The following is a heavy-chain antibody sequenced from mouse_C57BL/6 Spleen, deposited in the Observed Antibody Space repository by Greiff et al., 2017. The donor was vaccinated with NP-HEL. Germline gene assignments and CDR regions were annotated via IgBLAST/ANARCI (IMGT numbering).Heavy chain of an antibody. D-gene: IGHD1-1*01. CDR3: ARYGYGSSYPWYFDV. CDR2: IDPSDSET. J-gene: IGHJ1*03. CDR1: GYTFTSYW. V-gene: IGHV1-52*01. Sequence: QVQLQQPGAELVRPGSSVKLSCKASGYTFTSYWMHWVKQRPIQGLEWIGNIDPSDSETHYNQKFKDKATLTVDKSSSTAYMQLSSLTSEDSAVYYCARYGYGSSYPWYFDVWGTGTTVTVSS.